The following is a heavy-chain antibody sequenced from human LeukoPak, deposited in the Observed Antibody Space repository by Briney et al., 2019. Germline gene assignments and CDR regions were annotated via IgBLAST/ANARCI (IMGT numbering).Heavy chain of an antibody. D-gene: IGHD2-15*01. V-gene: IGHV3-53*01. J-gene: IGHJ1*01. Sequence: GGSLRLSCAASGFSVSSNYMSWVRQAPGKGLEWVSVISGGGDTYYADSVKGRFTLSGDNSKNTVYLQLNSLRAEDTAVYYCARDVYCSGGNCYQHWGQGTLDSISS. CDR2: ISGGGDT. CDR3: ARDVYCSGGNCYQH. CDR1: GFSVSSNY.